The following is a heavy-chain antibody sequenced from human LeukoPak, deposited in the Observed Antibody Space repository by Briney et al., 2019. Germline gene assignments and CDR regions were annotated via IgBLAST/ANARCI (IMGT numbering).Heavy chain of an antibody. V-gene: IGHV1-18*01. Sequence: GASVKVSCKASGYTFTSYGISWVRQAPGQGLEWMGWISAYNGNTNYAQNFQGGVTMTTDTSTSTAYMELRNLRSDDTAVYYCARCRAPRGIVVITTVFDFWGQGTQVTVSA. CDR3: ARCRAPRGIVVITTVFDF. D-gene: IGHD3-22*01. CDR1: GYTFTSYG. J-gene: IGHJ4*02. CDR2: ISAYNGNT.